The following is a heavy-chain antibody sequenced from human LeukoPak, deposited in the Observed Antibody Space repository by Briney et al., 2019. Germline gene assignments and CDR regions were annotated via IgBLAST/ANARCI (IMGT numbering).Heavy chain of an antibody. D-gene: IGHD2-8*01. J-gene: IGHJ4*02. CDR1: GGSISSYY. Sequence: PSETLSLTCTVSGGSISSYYWSWIRKPPEKGLEWIGYIYYSGNTDYNPSLKSRVTISVDTSKNQFSLRLNSVTAADTAVYYCARSPTLYHCDYWGQGTLVTVSS. CDR2: IYYSGNT. CDR3: ARSPTLYHCDY. V-gene: IGHV4-59*08.